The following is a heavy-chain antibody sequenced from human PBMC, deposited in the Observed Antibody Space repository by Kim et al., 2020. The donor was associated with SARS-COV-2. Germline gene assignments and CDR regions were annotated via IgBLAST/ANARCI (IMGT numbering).Heavy chain of an antibody. V-gene: IGHV3-30*01. Sequence: VKGRFTISRDNSKNTLYLQMNSLRAEDTAVYYCARDRVSAGKAGLYYFDYWGQGTLVTVSS. CDR3: ARDRVSAGKAGLYYFDY. J-gene: IGHJ4*02. D-gene: IGHD3-10*01.